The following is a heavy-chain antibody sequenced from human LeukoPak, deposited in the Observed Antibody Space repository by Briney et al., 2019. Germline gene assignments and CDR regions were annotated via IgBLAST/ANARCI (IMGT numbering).Heavy chain of an antibody. CDR2: INPNSGDT. CDR3: ARGYYDSSDFEYFQH. J-gene: IGHJ1*01. Sequence: ASVKVSCTASGYSFTGYYMHWVRQAPGQGLEWMEWINPNSGDTNFAQNFQGRVTMTRDTSISTVYMELSRLRSDGTAVFYCARGYYDSSDFEYFQHWGQGTLVTVSS. D-gene: IGHD3-22*01. CDR1: GYSFTGYY. V-gene: IGHV1-2*02.